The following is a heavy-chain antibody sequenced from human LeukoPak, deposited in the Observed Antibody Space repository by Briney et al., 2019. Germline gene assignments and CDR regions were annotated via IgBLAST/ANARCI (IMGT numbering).Heavy chain of an antibody. J-gene: IGHJ3*02. V-gene: IGHV4-59*01. CDR1: GGSISRYY. CDR3: ARAPDAFDI. Sequence: NPSETLSLTXTVSGGSISRYYWSWIRQTPGKGLEWIGYIYYSGSTNYNPSLKSRVTISVDTSKNQFSLKLSSVTAADTAVYYCARAPDAFDIWGQGTMVTVSS. CDR2: IYYSGST.